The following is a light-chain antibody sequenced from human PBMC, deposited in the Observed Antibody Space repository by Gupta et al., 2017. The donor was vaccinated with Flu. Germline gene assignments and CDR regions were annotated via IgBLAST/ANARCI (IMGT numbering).Light chain of an antibody. V-gene: IGKV4-1*01. CDR2: WAS. J-gene: IGKJ4*01. CDR1: QRVSSSSNNRNY. CDR3: QQFYTHSLT. Sequence: DIVMTQSPDSLAVSLGERATINCKSSQRVSSSSNNRNYVAWYQQKPGQPPKLLINWASARQSGVPDRFSGSGSGTDFTLTISSLQAEDAAVYHCQQFYTHSLTFGGGTKVEIK.